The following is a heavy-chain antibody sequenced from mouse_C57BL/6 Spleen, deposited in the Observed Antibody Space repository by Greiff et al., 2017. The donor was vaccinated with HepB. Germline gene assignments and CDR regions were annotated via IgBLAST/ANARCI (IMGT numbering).Heavy chain of an antibody. J-gene: IGHJ4*01. Sequence: EVKVVESGGGLVKPGGSLKLSCAASGFTFSDYGMHWVRQAPEKGPEWVAYISSGSSTIYYADTVKGRFTISRDNAKNTLFLQMTSLRSEDTAMYYCARPWSGDYAMDYWGQGTSVTVSS. CDR3: ARPWSGDYAMDY. CDR1: GFTFSDYG. V-gene: IGHV5-17*01. CDR2: ISSGSSTI. D-gene: IGHD1-1*02.